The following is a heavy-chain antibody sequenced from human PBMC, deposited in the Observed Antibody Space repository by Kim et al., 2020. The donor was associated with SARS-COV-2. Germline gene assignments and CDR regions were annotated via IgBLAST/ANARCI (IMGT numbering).Heavy chain of an antibody. CDR1: GGSISSGGYY. D-gene: IGHD3-9*01. V-gene: IGHV4-31*03. CDR3: ASSDILTGYLAFDY. J-gene: IGHJ4*02. CDR2: IYYSGST. Sequence: SETLSLTCTVSGGSISSGGYYWSWIRQHPGKGLEWIGYIYYSGSTYYNPSLKSRVTISVDTSKNQFSLKLSSVTAADTAVYYCASSDILTGYLAFDYWGQGTLVTVSS.